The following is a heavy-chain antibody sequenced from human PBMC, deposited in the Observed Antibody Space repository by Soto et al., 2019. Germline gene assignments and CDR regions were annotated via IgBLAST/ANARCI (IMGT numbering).Heavy chain of an antibody. Sequence: GGSLRLSCAASGFTFSSYAMSWVRQAPGKGLEWVSAISGSGGSTYYADSVKGRFTISRDNSKNTLYPQMNSLRAEDTAVYYCAKEGNYDSSGYYYSSYFDYWGQGTLVTVSS. CDR1: GFTFSSYA. CDR2: ISGSGGST. J-gene: IGHJ4*02. D-gene: IGHD3-22*01. CDR3: AKEGNYDSSGYYYSSYFDY. V-gene: IGHV3-23*01.